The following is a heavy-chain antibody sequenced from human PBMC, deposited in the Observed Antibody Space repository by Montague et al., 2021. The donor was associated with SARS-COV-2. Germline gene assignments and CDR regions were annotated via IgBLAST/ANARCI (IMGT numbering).Heavy chain of an antibody. D-gene: IGHD2-21*02. CDR2: INHSGST. Sequence: SETLSLTCAVYSGSFSGYYWSWIRQPPGKGLEWIGEINHSGSTNXNPSLKSRVAISIDTSKDQFSLELSSVTAADTAVYYCASSHCGGDCYSGQGTLVTVSS. V-gene: IGHV4-34*01. CDR1: SGSFSGYY. J-gene: IGHJ4*02. CDR3: ASSHCGGDCY.